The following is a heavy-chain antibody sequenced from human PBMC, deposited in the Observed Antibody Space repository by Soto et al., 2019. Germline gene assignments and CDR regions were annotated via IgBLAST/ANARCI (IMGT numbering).Heavy chain of an antibody. CDR2: ISSSSSYI. D-gene: IGHD6-13*01. J-gene: IGHJ3*02. CDR1: GVTLSSYS. CDR3: ASFLPLAAAGRFDAFDI. Sequence: EGSLKLSSAASGVTLSSYSMNWVRQDPGKGLEWVSSISSSSSYIYYADSVKGRFTISRDNAKNSLYLQMNSLRAEDTAVYYCASFLPLAAAGRFDAFDIWAQGTMFTVSS. V-gene: IGHV3-21*01.